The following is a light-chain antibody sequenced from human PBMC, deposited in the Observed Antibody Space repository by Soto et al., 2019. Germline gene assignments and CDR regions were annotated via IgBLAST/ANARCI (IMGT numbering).Light chain of an antibody. CDR3: QTWATGIRV. J-gene: IGLJ2*01. Sequence: QLVLTQSPSASASLGASVKLTCTLSGGHSDYAIAWHQQQPEKGPRYLMKLNSDGSHNKGDGVPGRFSGSSSGAERYLTISSLQSEDEADYYCQTWATGIRVFGGGTKLTVL. CDR1: GGHSDYA. V-gene: IGLV4-69*01. CDR2: LNSDGSH.